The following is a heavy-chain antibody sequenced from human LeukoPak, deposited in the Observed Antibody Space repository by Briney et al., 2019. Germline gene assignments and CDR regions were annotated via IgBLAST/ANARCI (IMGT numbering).Heavy chain of an antibody. CDR2: IYYSGST. CDR1: GGSISTSHYF. Sequence: SETLSLTCTVSGGSISTSHYFWGWIRQPPGKWLEWIGNIYYSGSTYYNPSLKSRVTMSIGTSKNQFSLKLSSVTAADTAVYYCASSPSYYYCGMDVWGQGTTVTVSS. CDR3: ASSPSYYYCGMDV. J-gene: IGHJ6*02. V-gene: IGHV4-39*07.